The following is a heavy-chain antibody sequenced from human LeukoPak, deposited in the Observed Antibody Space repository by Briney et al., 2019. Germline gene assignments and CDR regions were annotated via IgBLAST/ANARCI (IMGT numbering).Heavy chain of an antibody. Sequence: PGGSLRLSCAASGFTFSSYAMSWVRQAPGKGLEWVSAISVSGETTFYADSVRGRFTISRDSSKNTLYLHMSSLRAEDTALYYCAKGQRTRVVVAVVDAFDVWGRGTLVTVSS. CDR1: GFTFSSYA. V-gene: IGHV3-23*01. CDR2: ISVSGETT. J-gene: IGHJ3*01. CDR3: AKGQRTRVVVAVVDAFDV. D-gene: IGHD2-15*01.